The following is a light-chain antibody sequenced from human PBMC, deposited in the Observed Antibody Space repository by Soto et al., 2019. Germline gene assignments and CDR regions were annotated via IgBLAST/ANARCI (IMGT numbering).Light chain of an antibody. J-gene: IGKJ5*01. CDR2: GAS. CDR3: QQYGTSPIT. V-gene: IGKV3-20*01. Sequence: ESVLTSAAGTLFLSPGERATLSCRASQTVSSYLTWYQQRPGQAPRLLIYGASKRATGIPDRFSGSGSGTDFTLTISRLEPEDFALYYCQQYGTSPITFGQGTRLEIK. CDR1: QTVSSY.